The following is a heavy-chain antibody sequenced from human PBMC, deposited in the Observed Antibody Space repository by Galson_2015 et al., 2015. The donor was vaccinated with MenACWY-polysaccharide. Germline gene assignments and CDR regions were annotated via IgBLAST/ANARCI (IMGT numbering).Heavy chain of an antibody. CDR2: ISYDGSNK. V-gene: IGHV3-30*18. D-gene: IGHD6-13*01. Sequence: SLRLSCAASGFTFSSYGMHWVRQAPGKGLEWVAVISYDGSNKYYADSVKGRFTISRDNSKNTLYLQMNSLRAKDTAVYYCAKKSDSSSWYFDYWGQGTLVTVSS. J-gene: IGHJ4*02. CDR3: AKKSDSSSWYFDY. CDR1: GFTFSSYG.